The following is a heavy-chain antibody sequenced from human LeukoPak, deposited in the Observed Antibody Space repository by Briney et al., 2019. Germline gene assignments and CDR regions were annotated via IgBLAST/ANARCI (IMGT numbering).Heavy chain of an antibody. J-gene: IGHJ4*02. CDR3: ARVGVGATSPFGY. V-gene: IGHV1-69*05. CDR2: IIPIFGTA. Sequence: SVKVSCKASGGTFSSFAISWVRQAPGQGLEWMGRIIPIFGTANYAQKFQGRVTITTDESTSTAYMELSSLRSEDTAVYYCARVGVGATSPFGYWGQGTLVTVSS. CDR1: GGTFSSFA. D-gene: IGHD1-26*01.